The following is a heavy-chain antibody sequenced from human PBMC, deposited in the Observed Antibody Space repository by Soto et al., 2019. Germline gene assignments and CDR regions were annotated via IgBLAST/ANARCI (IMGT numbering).Heavy chain of an antibody. CDR2: MNAKSGDT. CDR3: ARGNPFNYAGFDV. Sequence: SVKVSCQASGYTFSVFDINWLRQASGQGPEWMGWMNAKSGDTFFAQRFQGKFNMTWDTSLSTAYMEVGSLTSDDTAMYYCARGNPFNYAGFDVWGQGTTVTVSS. CDR1: GYTFSVFD. J-gene: IGHJ6*02. V-gene: IGHV1-8*01. D-gene: IGHD3-16*01.